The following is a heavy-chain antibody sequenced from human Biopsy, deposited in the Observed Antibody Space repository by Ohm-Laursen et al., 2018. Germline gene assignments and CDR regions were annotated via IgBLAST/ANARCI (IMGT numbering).Heavy chain of an antibody. J-gene: IGHJ4*01. V-gene: IGHV3-11*01. CDR2: ISSGGSTI. D-gene: IGHD3-16*01. CDR1: GFTFSDYQ. CDR3: GRSYGIMAAPVHL. Sequence: SLRLSCTASGFTFSDYQMSWIRQTPGKGLEWVSHISSGGSTIFHADSVKGRFAIFRDDAKGSLYLQMTNLRAEGTAVYYCGRSYGIMAAPVHLWGQGTLVTVSS.